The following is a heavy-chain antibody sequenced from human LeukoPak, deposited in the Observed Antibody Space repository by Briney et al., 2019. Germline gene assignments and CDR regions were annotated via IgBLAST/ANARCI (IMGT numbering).Heavy chain of an antibody. CDR2: ISSSGSTI. V-gene: IGHV3-11*04. Sequence: GGSLRLSCAASGFTFSDYYMSWIRQAPGKGLEWVSYISSSGSTIYYADSVKGRFTISRDNAKNSLYLQMNSLRAEDTAVYYCARISKVYCSSTSCPPVYYFDYWGQGTLVTVSS. CDR1: GFTFSDYY. J-gene: IGHJ4*02. CDR3: ARISKVYCSSTSCPPVYYFDY. D-gene: IGHD2-2*01.